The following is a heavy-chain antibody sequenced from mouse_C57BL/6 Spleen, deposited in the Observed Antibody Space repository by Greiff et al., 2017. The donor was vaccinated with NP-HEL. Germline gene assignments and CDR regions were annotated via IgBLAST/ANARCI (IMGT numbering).Heavy chain of an antibody. CDR1: GYTFTSYD. CDR3: ARSLYYGSSSGYFDY. D-gene: IGHD1-1*01. Sequence: VQLVESGPELVKPGASVKLSCKASGYTFTSYDINWVKQRPGQGLEWIGWIYPRDGSTKYNEKFKGKATLTVDTSSSTAYMELHSLTSEDSAVYFCARSLYYGSSSGYFDYWGQGTTLTVSS. CDR2: IYPRDGST. V-gene: IGHV1-85*01. J-gene: IGHJ2*01.